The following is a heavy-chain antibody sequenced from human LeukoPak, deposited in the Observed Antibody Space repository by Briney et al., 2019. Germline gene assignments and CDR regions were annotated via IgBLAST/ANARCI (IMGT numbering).Heavy chain of an antibody. CDR1: GFTFSSYG. CDR3: ARDRGSYDFWSGSRDAFDI. Sequence: GGSLRLSCAASGFTFSSYGMHWVRQAPGKGLEWAAFIRYDGSNKYYADSVKGRFTISRDNAKNSLYLQMNSLRAEDTAVYYCARDRGSYDFWSGSRDAFDIWGQGTMVTVSS. V-gene: IGHV3-30*02. J-gene: IGHJ3*02. D-gene: IGHD3-3*01. CDR2: IRYDGSNK.